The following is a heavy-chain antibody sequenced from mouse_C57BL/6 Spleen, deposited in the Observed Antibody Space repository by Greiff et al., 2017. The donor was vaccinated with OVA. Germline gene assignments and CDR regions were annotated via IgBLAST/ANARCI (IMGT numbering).Heavy chain of an antibody. J-gene: IGHJ3*01. V-gene: IGHV5-17*01. CDR2: ISSGSSTI. CDR1: GFTFSDYG. CDR3: ARGDAY. Sequence: EVQGVESGGGLVKPGGSLTLSCAASGFTFSDYGMHWVRQAPEKGLEWVAYISSGSSTIYYADTVKGRFTISRDNAKNTLFLQMTSLRSEDTAMYYCARGDAYWGQGTLVTVSA.